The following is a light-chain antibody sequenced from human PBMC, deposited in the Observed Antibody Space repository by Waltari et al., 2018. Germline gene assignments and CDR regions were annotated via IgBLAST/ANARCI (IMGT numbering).Light chain of an antibody. J-gene: IGKJ1*01. V-gene: IGKV2D-29*01. Sequence: SQSRLYSDGKTYLDWYLQKPGQPPHLLMYEVSNRFPGVPDRFSGSGSGTDFTLKISRVEAEDVGIYYCMQTIQLRTFGQGTKVEIK. CDR2: EVS. CDR3: MQTIQLRT. CDR1: QSRLYSDGKTY.